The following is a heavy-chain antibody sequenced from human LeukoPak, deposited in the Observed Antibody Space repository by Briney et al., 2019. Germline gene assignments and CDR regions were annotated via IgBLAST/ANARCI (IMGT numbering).Heavy chain of an antibody. D-gene: IGHD2-2*01. J-gene: IGHJ3*02. CDR1: GYTFTSYY. CDR3: ATAPRVPAAKRGDAFDI. Sequence: ASVKVSCKTSGYTFTSYYTHWMRQAPGQGLEWMGIINPIGGTTDYSQKFQGRVTMARDTSTSTVYMELSSLSPEDTAVYYCATAPRVPAAKRGDAFDIWGQGTMVTVSS. CDR2: INPIGGTT. V-gene: IGHV1-46*01.